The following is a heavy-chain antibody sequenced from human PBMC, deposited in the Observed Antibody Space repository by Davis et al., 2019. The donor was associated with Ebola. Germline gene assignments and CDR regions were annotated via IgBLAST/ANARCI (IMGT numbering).Heavy chain of an antibody. V-gene: IGHV4-59*08. CDR1: GGSITGYH. CDR2: IHYSGST. J-gene: IGHJ6*02. D-gene: IGHD1-1*01. Sequence: MPSETLSLTCTVSGGSITGYHWSWIRQPPGKGLEWIGYIHYSGSTNYNPSLKSRVTISVDTSKNQFSLKLSSVTAADTAVYYCARSGTPYYYYGMDVCGQGTTVTVSS. CDR3: ARSGTPYYYYGMDV.